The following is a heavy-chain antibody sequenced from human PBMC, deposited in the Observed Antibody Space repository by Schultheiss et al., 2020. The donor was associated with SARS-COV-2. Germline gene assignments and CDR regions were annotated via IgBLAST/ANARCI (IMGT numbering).Heavy chain of an antibody. CDR2: IKQDGSEK. Sequence: GGSLRLSCAASGFTFSSYWMTWVRQAPGKGLEWVANIKQDGSEKNYVDSVKGRFTISRDNAKNSLYLQMNSLRAEDTAVYYCARDEDVRLAAAADYWGQGTLVTVSS. J-gene: IGHJ4*02. D-gene: IGHD6-13*01. CDR1: GFTFSSYW. V-gene: IGHV3-7*01. CDR3: ARDEDVRLAAAADY.